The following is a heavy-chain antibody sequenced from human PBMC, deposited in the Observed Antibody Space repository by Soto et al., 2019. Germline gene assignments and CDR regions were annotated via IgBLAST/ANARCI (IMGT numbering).Heavy chain of an antibody. CDR1: GFTVSSNY. J-gene: IGHJ6*02. Sequence: GGSLRLSCAASGFTVSSNYMSWVRQAPGKGLEWVSVIYSGGSTYYADSVKGRFTISRDNSKNTLYLQMNSLRAEDTAVYYCARWGLPDLTPIAARSLSGKGGMDVWGQGTTVTVSS. D-gene: IGHD6-6*01. V-gene: IGHV3-53*01. CDR3: ARWGLPDLTPIAARSLSGKGGMDV. CDR2: IYSGGST.